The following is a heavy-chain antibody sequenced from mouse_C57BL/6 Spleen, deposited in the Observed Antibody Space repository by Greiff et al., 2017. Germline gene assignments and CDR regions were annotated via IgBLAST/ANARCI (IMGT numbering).Heavy chain of an antibody. CDR1: GYTFTSYG. J-gene: IGHJ4*01. D-gene: IGHD2-5*01. V-gene: IGHV1-81*01. CDR2: IYPRSGNT. CDR3: ARKGDSNLGEDY. Sequence: QVQLQQSGAELARPGASVKLSCKASGYTFTSYGISWVKQRTGQGLEWIGEIYPRSGNTYYNEKFKGKATLTADKSSSTAYMELRSLTSEDSAVYFCARKGDSNLGEDYWGQGTSVTVAS.